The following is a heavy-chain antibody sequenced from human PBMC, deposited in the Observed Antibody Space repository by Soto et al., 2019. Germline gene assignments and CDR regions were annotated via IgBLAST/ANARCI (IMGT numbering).Heavy chain of an antibody. CDR3: ARDSSGSSAYSY. Sequence: ASVKVSCKASGYRFSDNGISWVGQAPGQGLEWMGWISADNGNGNYAQKFQGRVTMTTDTSTSTAYMEMRSLRSDDTAVYYCARDSSGSSAYSYWGQGTLVTVSS. V-gene: IGHV1-18*04. CDR1: GYRFSDNG. CDR2: ISADNGNG. D-gene: IGHD3-22*01. J-gene: IGHJ4*02.